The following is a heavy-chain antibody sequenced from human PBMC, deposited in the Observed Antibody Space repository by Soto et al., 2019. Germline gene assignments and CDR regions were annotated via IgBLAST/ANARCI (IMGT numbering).Heavy chain of an antibody. J-gene: IGHJ4*02. CDR1: EFTFTSYA. D-gene: IGHD3-10*01. CDR2: VGSDGGST. Sequence: EVQLLESGGGLVQPGGSLRLSCAASEFTFTSYAMSWVRQAPGKGLEWVSAVGSDGGSTYYADSVRGRFTVSRDNSQNTLYLQMNNLRAEDTAVYYCAKDVSGSGTFCHFDYWGQGTLVTVSS. V-gene: IGHV3-23*01. CDR3: AKDVSGSGTFCHFDY.